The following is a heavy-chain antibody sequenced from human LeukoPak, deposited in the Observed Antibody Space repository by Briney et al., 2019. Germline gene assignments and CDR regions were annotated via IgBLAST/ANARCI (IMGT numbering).Heavy chain of an antibody. J-gene: IGHJ5*02. Sequence: SVKVSCKTSGGTFTSYAITWVRQAPGQGLEWMGKIIPISGTTNYAQKFQGRVTFTADESTSTAYMELSSLRSEDTALYYWARKLRLGGNWFDPWGQGTLVTVSS. V-gene: IGHV1-69*13. CDR2: IIPISGTT. CDR3: ARKLRLGGNWFDP. CDR1: GGTFTSYA. D-gene: IGHD1-26*01.